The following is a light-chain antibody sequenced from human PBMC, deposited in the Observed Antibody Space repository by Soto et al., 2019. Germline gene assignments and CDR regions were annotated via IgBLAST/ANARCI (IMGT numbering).Light chain of an antibody. V-gene: IGKV1-39*01. CDR3: QQSYRIPIT. CDR2: LAT. Sequence: DIQMTQSPSSLSASVGDRVTITCRSSQSINVNLNWYQQKPGKAPHRLIYLATRLQSGVPSRFSGSGSGTEFTLTISSLQLEEFATYFCQQSYRIPITFGQGTRL. CDR1: QSINVN. J-gene: IGKJ5*01.